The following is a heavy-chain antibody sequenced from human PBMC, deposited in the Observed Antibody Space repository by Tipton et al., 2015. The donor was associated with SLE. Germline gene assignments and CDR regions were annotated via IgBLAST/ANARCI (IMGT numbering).Heavy chain of an antibody. CDR1: GDSVGTNY. J-gene: IGHJ4*02. Sequence: TLSLTCTVSGDSVGTNYWNWIRQPAGKGLEWIGRLYGSGSPTHYNPSLEGRVTVSVDTSQNQVSLKLTSVTAAETAVYYCARIRPGHGDPFDFWGQGTLVTVSS. CDR3: ARIRPGHGDPFDF. D-gene: IGHD4-17*01. CDR2: LYGSGSPT. V-gene: IGHV4-4*07.